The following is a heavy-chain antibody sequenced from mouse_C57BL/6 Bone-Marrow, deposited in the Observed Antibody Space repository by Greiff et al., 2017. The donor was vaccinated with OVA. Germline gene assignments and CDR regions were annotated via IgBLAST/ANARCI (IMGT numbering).Heavy chain of an antibody. Sequence: VQLQQSGAELVRPGASVKLSCPASGFNIKADYMHWVKQRPEQGLEWIGWIDPENGDTEYASKFQGKATITADTSSNTAYLQLSSLTSEDTAVYYCRRSYFDYWGQGTTLTVSS. CDR3: RRSYFDY. CDR2: IDPENGDT. J-gene: IGHJ2*01. CDR1: GFNIKADY. V-gene: IGHV14-4*01.